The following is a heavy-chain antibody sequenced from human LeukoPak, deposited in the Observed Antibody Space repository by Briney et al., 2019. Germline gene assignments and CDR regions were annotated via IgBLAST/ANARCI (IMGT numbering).Heavy chain of an antibody. Sequence: GGSLRLSCAASGFTFSSYSMNWVRQAPGKGLEWVSSISSSSSYIYYADSVKGRFTISRDNAKNSLYLQMNSLRAEDTAVNYCARDETYCGGDCYSGAGYWGQGTLVTVSS. CDR1: GFTFSSYS. CDR3: ARDETYCGGDCYSGAGY. V-gene: IGHV3-21*01. D-gene: IGHD2-21*02. J-gene: IGHJ4*02. CDR2: ISSSSSYI.